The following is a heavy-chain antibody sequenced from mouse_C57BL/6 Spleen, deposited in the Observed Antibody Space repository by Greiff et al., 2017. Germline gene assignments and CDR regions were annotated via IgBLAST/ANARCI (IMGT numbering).Heavy chain of an antibody. V-gene: IGHV1-54*01. CDR2: INPGSGGT. CDR1: GYAFTNYL. Sequence: VKLMESGAELVRPGTSVKVSCKASGYAFTNYLIEWVKQRPGQGLEWIGVINPGSGGTNYNEKFKGKATLTADKSSSTAYMQLSSLTSEDSAVYFCARRGPYYAMDYWGQGTSVTVSS. J-gene: IGHJ4*01. CDR3: ARRGPYYAMDY.